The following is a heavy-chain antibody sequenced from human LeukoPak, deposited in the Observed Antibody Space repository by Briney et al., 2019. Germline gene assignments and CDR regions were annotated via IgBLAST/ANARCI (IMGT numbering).Heavy chain of an antibody. V-gene: IGHV3-13*01. D-gene: IGHD3-22*01. Sequence: GGSLRLSCAASGFTFSSYDMHWVRQATGKGLEWVSVIGTAGDTYYPGSVKGRFTISRENAKNSLYLQMDSLRAEDTAVYYCARDLGQYYDTSDNWFDPWGQGTLVTVSS. CDR3: ARDLGQYYDTSDNWFDP. CDR1: GFTFSSYD. J-gene: IGHJ5*02. CDR2: IGTAGDT.